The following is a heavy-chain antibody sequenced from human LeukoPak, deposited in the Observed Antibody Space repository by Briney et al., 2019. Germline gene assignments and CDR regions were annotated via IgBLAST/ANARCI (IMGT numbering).Heavy chain of an antibody. D-gene: IGHD3-3*01. CDR2: IYYTGSP. Sequence: SETLSLTCSVSGDSIRSGDSYWGWIRQSPWTGLEWIGSIYYTGSPYYSPSLDSRRVTISVDTSKNQFSLKLISVTAADTAVYYCARLPITKRALDVWGQGIPVTVSS. V-gene: IGHV4-39*01. CDR1: GDSIRSGDSY. CDR3: ARLPITKRALDV. J-gene: IGHJ6*02.